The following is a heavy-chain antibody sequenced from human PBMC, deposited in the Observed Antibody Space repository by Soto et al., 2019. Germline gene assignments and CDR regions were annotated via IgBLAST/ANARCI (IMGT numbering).Heavy chain of an antibody. J-gene: IGHJ1*01. V-gene: IGHV1-69*01. CDR2: IIPVLGIT. CDR3: ARDPRRITGTTSSEDFQH. D-gene: IGHD1-20*01. CDR1: GGTFSGYA. Sequence: QAQLMQSGAEVKKPGSSVKVSCKASGGTFSGYAMSWVRQAPGQGLEWMGGIIPVLGITNYAQKFQGRITIDADESTGTAYMDLRSLRSEDTAVYYCARDPRRITGTTSSEDFQHWGPGTLVSVSS.